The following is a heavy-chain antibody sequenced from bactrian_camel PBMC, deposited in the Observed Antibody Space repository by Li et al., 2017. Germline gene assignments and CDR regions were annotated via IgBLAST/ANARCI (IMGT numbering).Heavy chain of an antibody. V-gene: IGHV3S5*01. Sequence: HVQLVESGGGSVQAGGSLRLSCRASGSSACTYDVSWYRQAPGKGLEWVSSLYRDGTDTQYANSVKGRFTISKDVTKDTVYLQMNDLKPEDTAMYSCHDNQCHRGWPGAYRGQGTQVTVS. J-gene: IGHJ4*01. CDR2: LYRDGTDT. CDR3: HDNQCHRGWPGAY. CDR1: GSSACTYD. D-gene: IGHD1*01.